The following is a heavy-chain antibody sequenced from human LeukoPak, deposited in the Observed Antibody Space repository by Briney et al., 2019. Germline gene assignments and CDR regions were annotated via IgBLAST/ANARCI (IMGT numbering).Heavy chain of an antibody. Sequence: ASVKVSCKASGDTFSSYAISWVRQAPGQGLEWMAIINPSSGSTSYAQKFQGRVTMTRDTSTSTVYMELSSLRSEDTAMYYCAREYSNSQFDYWGQGTLVTVSS. CDR3: AREYSNSQFDY. V-gene: IGHV1-46*01. D-gene: IGHD6-13*01. J-gene: IGHJ4*02. CDR1: GDTFSSYA. CDR2: INPSSGST.